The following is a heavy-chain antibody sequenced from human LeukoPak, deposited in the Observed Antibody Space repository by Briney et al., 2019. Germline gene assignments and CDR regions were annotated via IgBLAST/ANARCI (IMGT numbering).Heavy chain of an antibody. J-gene: IGHJ3*01. CDR3: ARLLVYNRNPRAFDV. D-gene: IGHD1-14*01. CDR2: IAHTGST. V-gene: IGHV4-4*02. Sequence: TSETLSLTCAVSGDSISSGNWWSWVRQPPGQGLEWIGEIAHTGSTKYNPSLKSRVSISIDFSKNQFSLRLSSVTAADTGVYYCARLLVYNRNPRAFDVWGQGTSVTVS. CDR1: GDSISSGNW.